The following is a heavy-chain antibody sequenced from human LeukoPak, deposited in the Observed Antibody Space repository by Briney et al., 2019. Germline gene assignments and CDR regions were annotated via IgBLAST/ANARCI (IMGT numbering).Heavy chain of an antibody. CDR3: VISPRYCSGGSCRGRFDI. J-gene: IGHJ3*02. CDR2: IYYSGST. D-gene: IGHD2-15*01. V-gene: IGHV4-39*07. Sequence: SETLSLTCTVSGGSISSSSYYWGWIRQPPGKGLEWIGSIYYSGSTYYNPSLKSRVTISVDTSKNQFSLKLSSVTAADTAVYYCVISPRYCSGGSCRGRFDIWGQGTMVTVSS. CDR1: GGSISSSSYY.